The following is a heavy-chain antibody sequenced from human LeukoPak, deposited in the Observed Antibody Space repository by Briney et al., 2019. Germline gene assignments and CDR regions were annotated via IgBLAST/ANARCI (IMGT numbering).Heavy chain of an antibody. CDR2: IIPILGIA. CDR3: ARAVKQWLVGYAFDI. CDR1: GGTFSSYT. J-gene: IGHJ3*02. Sequence: ASVKVSCKASGGTFSSYTISWVRQAPGQGLEWMGRIIPILGIANYAQKFQGRVTITADKSTSTAYMELSSLRSEDTPVYYCARAVKQWLVGYAFDIWGQGTMVTVSS. D-gene: IGHD6-19*01. V-gene: IGHV1-69*02.